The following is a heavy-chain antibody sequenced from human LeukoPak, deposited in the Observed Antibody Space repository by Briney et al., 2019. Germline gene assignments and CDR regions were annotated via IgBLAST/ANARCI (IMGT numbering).Heavy chain of an antibody. Sequence: SETLSLTCAVYGGSFSGYYWSWIRQPPGKGLEWIGEINHSGSTNYSPSLKSRVTISIDMSNNHFSLTLKSVTAADKAVYYCARDSGPWGVFDPWGQGTLVTVSS. CDR3: ARDSGPWGVFDP. V-gene: IGHV4-34*01. J-gene: IGHJ5*02. CDR1: GGSFSGYY. CDR2: INHSGST. D-gene: IGHD3-10*01.